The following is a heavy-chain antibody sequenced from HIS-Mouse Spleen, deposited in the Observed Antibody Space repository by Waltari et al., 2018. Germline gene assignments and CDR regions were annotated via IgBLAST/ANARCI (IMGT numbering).Heavy chain of an antibody. V-gene: IGHV3-30-3*01. CDR1: GFTFSSYA. J-gene: IGHJ4*02. CDR3: ARRRSYFDY. CDR2: ISYDGSNK. Sequence: QVQLVESGGGVVQPGRSLRLSCAASGFTFSSYAMHWVRPAPGKGVEGVPVISYDGSNKYYADSVKGRFTISRDNSKNTLYLQMNSLRAEDTAVYYCARRRSYFDYWGQGTLVTVSS.